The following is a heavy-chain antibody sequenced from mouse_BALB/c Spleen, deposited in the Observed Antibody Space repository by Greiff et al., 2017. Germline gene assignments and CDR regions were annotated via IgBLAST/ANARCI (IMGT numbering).Heavy chain of an antibody. D-gene: IGHD1-1*01. Sequence: EVQLHQSGAELVRPGALVKLSCKASGFNIKDYYMHWVKQRPEQGLEWIGWIDPENGNTIYDPKFQGKASITADTSSNTAYLQLSSLTSEDTAVYYCARWITTVYYYAMDYWGQGTSVTVSS. CDR3: ARWITTVYYYAMDY. J-gene: IGHJ4*01. V-gene: IGHV14-1*02. CDR1: GFNIKDYY. CDR2: IDPENGNT.